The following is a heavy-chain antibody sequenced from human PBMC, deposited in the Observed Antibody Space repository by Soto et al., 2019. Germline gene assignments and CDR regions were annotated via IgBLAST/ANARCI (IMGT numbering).Heavy chain of an antibody. CDR2: IYSGGST. V-gene: IGHV3-53*01. D-gene: IGHD3-9*01. CDR3: ARADYDILTGYSSYGMDV. Sequence: GGSLRLSCAASGFTVSSNYMSWVRQAPGKGLEWVSVIYSGGSTYYADSVKGRFTISRDNSKNTLYLQMNSLRAEDTAVYYCARADYDILTGYSSYGMDVWGQGTTVTVSS. CDR1: GFTVSSNY. J-gene: IGHJ6*02.